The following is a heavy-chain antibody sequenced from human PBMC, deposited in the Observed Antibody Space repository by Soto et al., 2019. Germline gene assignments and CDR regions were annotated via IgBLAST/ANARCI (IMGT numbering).Heavy chain of an antibody. CDR3: AKDQIVDGYHEALED. Sequence: GGSLRLSCAASGFTFSSYAMSWVRQAPGKGLEWVSAISGSGGSTYYADSVKGRFTISRDNSKNTLYLQMNSLRAEDTAVYYCAKDQIVDGYHEALEDWGKATLVTGSS. D-gene: IGHD5-12*01. V-gene: IGHV3-23*01. CDR1: GFTFSSYA. J-gene: IGHJ4*02. CDR2: ISGSGGST.